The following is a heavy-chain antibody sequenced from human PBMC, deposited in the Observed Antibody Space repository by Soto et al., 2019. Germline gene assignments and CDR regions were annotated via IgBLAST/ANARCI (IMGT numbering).Heavy chain of an antibody. Sequence: GGSLRLSCAASGCTFSTYDMHWFRQVPRKGLEWVSAIGSAHDTYYLGCVKGRFSISRENAKNSLYLQMNSLTTGDTAVYYCARAYLGRLPRRADYYYALDVWGQGTTVTVSS. D-gene: IGHD1-26*01. CDR1: GCTFSTYD. CDR3: ARAYLGRLPRRADYYYALDV. CDR2: IGSAHDT. J-gene: IGHJ6*01. V-gene: IGHV3-13*01.